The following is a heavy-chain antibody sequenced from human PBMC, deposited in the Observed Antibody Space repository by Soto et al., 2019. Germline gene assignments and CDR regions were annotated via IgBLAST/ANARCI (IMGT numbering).Heavy chain of an antibody. CDR3: ARXSLTYYYDSSGYRPFDY. CDR2: IIPIFGTA. J-gene: IGHJ4*02. V-gene: IGHV1-69*13. D-gene: IGHD3-22*01. CDR1: GGTFSSYA. Sequence: SVKVSCKASGGTFSSYAISWVRQAPGQGLEWMGGIIPIFGTANYAQKFQGRVTITADESTSTAYMELSSLRSEDTAVYYCARXSLTYYYDSSGYRPFDYWGQGTLVTVSS.